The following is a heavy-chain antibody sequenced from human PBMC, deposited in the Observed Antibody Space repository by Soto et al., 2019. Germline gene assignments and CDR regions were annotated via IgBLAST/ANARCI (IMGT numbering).Heavy chain of an antibody. D-gene: IGHD3-9*01. Sequence: SETLSLTCTVSGGSIRSGYDYWRWIRQPPGKGLEWIGYIYYSGSAYYNPSLKSRVTISVDTSKNQFSLKLSSVTAADTAVYYCARADVNYDILTGTTHFDYWGQGTLVTVSS. CDR2: IYYSGSA. J-gene: IGHJ4*02. CDR1: GGSIRSGYDY. CDR3: ARADVNYDILTGTTHFDY. V-gene: IGHV4-30-4*01.